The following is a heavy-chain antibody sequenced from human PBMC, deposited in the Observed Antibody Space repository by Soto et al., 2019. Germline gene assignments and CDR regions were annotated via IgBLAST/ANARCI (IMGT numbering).Heavy chain of an antibody. J-gene: IGHJ4*02. D-gene: IGHD2-8*01. CDR1: GGPVDRGPYS. CDR2: IYSNGRS. V-gene: IGHV4-31*03. CDR3: ARDNSPNYYFDF. Sequence: PSETLSLTCTVSGGPVDRGPYSWVWIRQLPGKGLEWIGFIYSNGRSLYNPSLTSRVTMSLVTSKNQFSLNLRSVTVADTAVYFCARDNSPNYYFDFWGPGTLVTVSS.